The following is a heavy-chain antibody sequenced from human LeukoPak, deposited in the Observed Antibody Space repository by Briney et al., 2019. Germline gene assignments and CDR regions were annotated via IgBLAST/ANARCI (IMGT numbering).Heavy chain of an antibody. CDR1: GGSISSGSYY. Sequence: SQTLSLTCTVSGGSISSGSYYWSWIRQPAGKGLEWIGRIYTSGNTNYNPSLKSRVTMSVDTSKNQFSLKLSSVTAADTAVYYCARTRTIDDFWSGSTYYFDYWGQGTLVTVSS. J-gene: IGHJ4*02. V-gene: IGHV4-61*02. D-gene: IGHD3-3*01. CDR2: IYTSGNT. CDR3: ARTRTIDDFWSGSTYYFDY.